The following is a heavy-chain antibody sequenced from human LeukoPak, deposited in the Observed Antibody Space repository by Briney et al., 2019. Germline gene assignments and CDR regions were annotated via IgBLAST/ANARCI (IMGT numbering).Heavy chain of an antibody. J-gene: IGHJ4*02. CDR1: GFTFSSYG. D-gene: IGHD3-16*01. CDR2: IRYDGSNK. CDR3: AKGLGGQSDY. Sequence: GGPLRLPRRASGFTFSSYGMHWVRRARGKGLEWVAFIRYDGSNKYYAHSVKGRLTISRDNFKNTLYLQMNSLRAEDTAVYYCAKGLGGQSDYWGQGTLVTVSS. V-gene: IGHV3-30*02.